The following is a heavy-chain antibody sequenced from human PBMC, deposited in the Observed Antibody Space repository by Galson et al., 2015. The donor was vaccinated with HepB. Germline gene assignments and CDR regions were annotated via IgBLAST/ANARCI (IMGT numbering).Heavy chain of an antibody. Sequence: QVQLQESGPGLVKPSETLSLTCTVSGGSISSYYWSWIRQPPGKGLEWIGYIYYSGSTNYNPSLKSRVTISVDTSKKQFSLKLSSVTAADTAVYYCARADTLGLRPFDYWGQGTLVTVSS. CDR3: ARADTLGLRPFDY. CDR1: GGSISSYY. D-gene: IGHD5-18*01. J-gene: IGHJ4*02. CDR2: IYYSGST. V-gene: IGHV4-59*01.